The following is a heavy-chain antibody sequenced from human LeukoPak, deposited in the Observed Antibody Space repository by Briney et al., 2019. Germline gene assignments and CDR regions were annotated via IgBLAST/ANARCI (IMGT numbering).Heavy chain of an antibody. V-gene: IGHV1-46*01. CDR3: AREHSYGYSFDY. J-gene: IGHJ4*02. D-gene: IGHD5-18*01. CDR1: GYTFTSYY. Sequence: ASVKVSCKASGYTFTSYYMHWVRQAPGQGLEWMGIINPSGGSTSYAQRFQGRITMTRDTSTSTVYMELSSLRSEDTAVYYCAREHSYGYSFDYWGQGTLVTVSS. CDR2: INPSGGST.